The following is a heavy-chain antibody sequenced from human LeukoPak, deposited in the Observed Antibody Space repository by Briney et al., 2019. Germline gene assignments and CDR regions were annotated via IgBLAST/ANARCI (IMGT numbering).Heavy chain of an antibody. CDR1: GGSISSSSYY. Sequence: SETLSLTCTVSGGSISSSSYYWGWIRQPPGKGLEWIGSIYYSGSTHYNPSLKSRVTISVDTSKNQFSLKLSSVTAADTAVYYCARAGGSGHLPQGYWFDPWGQGTLVTVSS. CDR2: IYYSGST. J-gene: IGHJ5*02. CDR3: ARAGGSGHLPQGYWFDP. V-gene: IGHV4-39*01. D-gene: IGHD2-15*01.